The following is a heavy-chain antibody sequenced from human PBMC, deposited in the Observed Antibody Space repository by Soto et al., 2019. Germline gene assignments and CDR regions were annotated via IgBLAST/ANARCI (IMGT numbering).Heavy chain of an antibody. V-gene: IGHV1-69*01. D-gene: IGHD3-3*01. J-gene: IGHJ4*02. CDR3: ASDLEWLLYNY. Sequence: QVQLVQSGAEVKKPGSSVKVSCKASGGTFSSYAISWVRQAPGQGLEWMGGTIPIFGTANYAEKCQGRVTITADESTSTAYMELSSLRSEDTSVYYCASDLEWLLYNYWGQGTLVAVAS. CDR2: TIPIFGTA. CDR1: GGTFSSYA.